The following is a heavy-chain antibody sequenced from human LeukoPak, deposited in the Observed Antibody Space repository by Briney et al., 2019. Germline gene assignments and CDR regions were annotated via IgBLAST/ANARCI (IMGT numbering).Heavy chain of an antibody. V-gene: IGHV3-74*01. CDR3: ARDKTYGYNL. J-gene: IGHJ5*02. CDR2: IMGDGSST. Sequence: PGGSLRLSCAASGFAFSGYWMHSVPQDPGKGLVWVSRIMGDGSSTTYADSVKGRFTISRDNAKNTVYLQMNSLRAEDTAVYYCARDKTYGYNLWGQGTRVTVSS. CDR1: GFAFSGYW. D-gene: IGHD5-18*01.